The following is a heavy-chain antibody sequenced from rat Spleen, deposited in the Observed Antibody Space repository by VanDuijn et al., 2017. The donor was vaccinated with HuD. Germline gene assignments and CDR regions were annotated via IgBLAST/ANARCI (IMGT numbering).Heavy chain of an antibody. D-gene: IGHD1-9*01. J-gene: IGHJ2*01. CDR1: GFTFNNYW. CDR2: ITNTGNSI. Sequence: EVQMVESGGGLVQPGRSLKLSCAASGFTFNNYWMSWIRQAPGKGLKWVESITNTGNSIYYLDSVKGRFTVSRDNAKSTLYLQMDSLRSEDTATNYCARQDIYYGYNDGYFDYWGQGVMVTVSS. V-gene: IGHV5-31*01. CDR3: ARQDIYYGYNDGYFDY.